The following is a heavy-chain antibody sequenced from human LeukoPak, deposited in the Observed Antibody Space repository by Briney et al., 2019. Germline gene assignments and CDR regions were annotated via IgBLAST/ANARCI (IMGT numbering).Heavy chain of an antibody. CDR2: VYYSGST. CDR3: ARYRRNNDYYLDD. D-gene: IGHD2-8*01. V-gene: IGHV4-59*12. CDR1: GGSISGYY. J-gene: IGHJ4*02. Sequence: PSETLSLTCTVSGGSISGYYWSWIRQPPGKGLEWIGYVYYSGSTKYNPSLESRVTMSIDTPKNQFSLKLNSLTAADTAVYYCARYRRNNDYYLDDWGQGTLVTVSS.